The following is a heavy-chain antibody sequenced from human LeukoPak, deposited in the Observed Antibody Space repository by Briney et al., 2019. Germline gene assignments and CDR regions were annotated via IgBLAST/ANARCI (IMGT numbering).Heavy chain of an antibody. V-gene: IGHV4-4*07. J-gene: IGHJ4*02. CDR3: ARRGDYFDF. Sequence: SETLSLTCTVSGGSISYNYWSWIRQPAGEGLEWIGRIFTSGSTNYNPSLRSRVTMSVDTSKNQFSLKLSSVTAADTAVYYCARRGDYFDFWGQGTLVTVSS. CDR1: GGSISYNY. CDR2: IFTSGST.